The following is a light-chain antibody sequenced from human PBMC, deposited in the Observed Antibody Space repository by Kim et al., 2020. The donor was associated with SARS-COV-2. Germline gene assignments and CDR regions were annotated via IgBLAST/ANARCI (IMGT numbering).Light chain of an antibody. J-gene: IGKJ1*01. CDR2: KAS. V-gene: IGKV1-5*03. Sequence: AAVREGGTTNCRASQSIGIWLAWYQQKLGKAPKVLVYKASTLERGVPSRFSGTGSGTEFTLTISSLQPDDFATYHCQQYHSSLWTFGQGTKVDIK. CDR1: QSIGIW. CDR3: QQYHSSLWT.